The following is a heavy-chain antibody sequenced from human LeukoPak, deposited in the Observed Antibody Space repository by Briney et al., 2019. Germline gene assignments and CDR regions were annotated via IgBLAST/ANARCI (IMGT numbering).Heavy chain of an antibody. Sequence: GGSLRLSCAASGFTFDDYAMHWVRQAPGKGLECVSGISWNSGSIGYADSVKGRFTISRDNAKNSLYLQMNSLRAEDMALYYCAKTPSGSYADAFDIWGQGTMVTVSS. CDR1: GFTFDDYA. CDR3: AKTPSGSYADAFDI. D-gene: IGHD1-26*01. CDR2: ISWNSGSI. V-gene: IGHV3-9*03. J-gene: IGHJ3*02.